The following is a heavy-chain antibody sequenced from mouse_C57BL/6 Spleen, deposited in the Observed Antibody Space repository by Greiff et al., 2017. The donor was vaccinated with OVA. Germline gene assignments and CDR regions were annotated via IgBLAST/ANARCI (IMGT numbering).Heavy chain of an antibody. Sequence: VQLQQSGPELVKPGASVKLSCKASGYSFTDYNMNWVKQSTGKGLEWIGEINPNNGTTYYNEKFKGKATLTVDQSSSTAYMQLTSLTSEDSAVYYCARAPAGGDFDYWGQGTTLTVSS. D-gene: IGHD1-1*02. CDR1: GYSFTDYN. V-gene: IGHV1-39*01. J-gene: IGHJ2*01. CDR2: INPNNGTT. CDR3: ARAPAGGDFDY.